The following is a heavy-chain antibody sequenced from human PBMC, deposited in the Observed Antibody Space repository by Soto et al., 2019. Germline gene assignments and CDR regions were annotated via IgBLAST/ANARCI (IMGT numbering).Heavy chain of an antibody. CDR1: GFTFSSYW. Sequence: EVQLVESGGGLVQPGGSLRLSCAASGFTFSSYWMNWVRQAPGKGLEWVANIKEDGSDKYSVDSVKGRFTISRDNAKNSLYLQMNSPRAEDTAVYYCATGVTDLVYWGQGTLVTVSS. V-gene: IGHV3-7*01. D-gene: IGHD2-21*02. CDR2: IKEDGSDK. CDR3: ATGVTDLVY. J-gene: IGHJ4*02.